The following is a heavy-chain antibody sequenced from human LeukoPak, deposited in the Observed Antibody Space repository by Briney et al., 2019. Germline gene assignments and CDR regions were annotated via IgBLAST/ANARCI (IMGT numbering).Heavy chain of an antibody. Sequence: ASVKVSCKASGYTFTGYYMHGVRQAPGQGLEWMGWVNPNSGGTNYAQKFQGRVTMTRDTSISTAYMELSRLRSDDTAVYYCAMVRGANWFDPWGQGTLVTVSS. CDR2: VNPNSGGT. V-gene: IGHV1-2*02. D-gene: IGHD3-10*01. CDR1: GYTFTGYY. CDR3: AMVRGANWFDP. J-gene: IGHJ5*02.